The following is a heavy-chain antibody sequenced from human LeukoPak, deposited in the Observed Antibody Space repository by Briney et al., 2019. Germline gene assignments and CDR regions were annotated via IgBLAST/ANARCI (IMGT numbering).Heavy chain of an antibody. J-gene: IGHJ4*02. CDR3: ARDPSSSGWYGYYFDY. CDR2: ISFDGSDA. CDR1: GFTFSGFW. Sequence: PGGSLRLSCAASGFTFSGFWMHWVRQAPGKGLVWVSCISFDGSDATYADSVKGRFTISRGNAKNTLHLQMDSLRAEDTAVYYCARDPSSSGWYGYYFDYWGQGTLVSVSS. D-gene: IGHD6-19*01. V-gene: IGHV3-74*01.